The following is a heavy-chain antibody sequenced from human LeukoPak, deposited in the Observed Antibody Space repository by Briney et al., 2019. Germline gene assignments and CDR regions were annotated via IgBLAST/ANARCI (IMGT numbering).Heavy chain of an antibody. D-gene: IGHD1-20*01. CDR1: GFTFDDYA. V-gene: IGHV3-9*01. Sequence: PGRSLRLSCAASGFTFDDYAMHWVRHAPGKGLEWVSGISWNSDTIGYADSVKGRFTISRDNAKNSLYLQMNSLRAEDTAVYYCARRHNSDDYWGQGTLVTVSS. CDR2: ISWNSDTI. J-gene: IGHJ4*02. CDR3: ARRHNSDDY.